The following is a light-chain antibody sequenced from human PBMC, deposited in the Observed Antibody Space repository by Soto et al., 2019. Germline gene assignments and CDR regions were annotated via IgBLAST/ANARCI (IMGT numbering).Light chain of an antibody. CDR1: SSDVGSYNL. J-gene: IGLJ2*01. V-gene: IGLV2-23*02. CDR2: EVN. Sequence: QLVLTQPASVSGSPGQSITISCTGTSSDVGSYNLVSWYQQHPGEVPKVIIYEVNKRPSGVSDRFSGSKSGNTASLTISGLQAEDEADYYCCSYAPTTTHVFGGGTKVTVL. CDR3: CSYAPTTTHV.